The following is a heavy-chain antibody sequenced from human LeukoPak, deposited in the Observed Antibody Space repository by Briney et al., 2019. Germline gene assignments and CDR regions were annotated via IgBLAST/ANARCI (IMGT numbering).Heavy chain of an antibody. Sequence: SETLSLTCTVSGGSISSGYYWGWIRQPPGKGLEWIGSIYHSGSTYYNPSLKSRVTISVDTSKNQFSLKLSSVTAADTAVYYCARDAETYYYDSSGHNWFDPWGQGTLVTVSS. J-gene: IGHJ5*02. CDR1: GGSISSGYY. V-gene: IGHV4-38-2*02. CDR2: IYHSGST. CDR3: ARDAETYYYDSSGHNWFDP. D-gene: IGHD3-22*01.